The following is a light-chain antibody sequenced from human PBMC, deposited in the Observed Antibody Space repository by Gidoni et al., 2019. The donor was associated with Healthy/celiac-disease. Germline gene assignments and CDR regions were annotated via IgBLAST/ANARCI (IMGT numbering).Light chain of an antibody. V-gene: IGKV1-39*01. CDR2: AAS. CDR1: QSISSY. J-gene: IGKJ1*01. CDR3: QLSYSTPHT. Sequence: DIQMTKSPSSLSASVGDRVTITCRASQSISSYLNWYQQKPGKAPKLLIYAASSLQSWVPSRFSCSGSGTGFTLTISRLHPEDFATYYCQLSYSTPHTFGQGTKVEIK.